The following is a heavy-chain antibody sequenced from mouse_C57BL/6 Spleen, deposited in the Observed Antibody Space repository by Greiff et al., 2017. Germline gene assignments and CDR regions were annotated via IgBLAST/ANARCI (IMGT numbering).Heavy chain of an antibody. Sequence: HVQLQQPGTELVKPGASVKLSCKASGYTFTSYRMHWVKQRPGQGLEWIGNINPSNGGTNYNEKFKSKATLTVDKSSSTAYMQLSSLTSEDSAVYYCARSTITTVVGPLGYWGQGTTLTVSS. CDR3: ARSTITTVVGPLGY. CDR2: INPSNGGT. CDR1: GYTFTSYR. V-gene: IGHV1-53*01. J-gene: IGHJ2*01. D-gene: IGHD1-1*01.